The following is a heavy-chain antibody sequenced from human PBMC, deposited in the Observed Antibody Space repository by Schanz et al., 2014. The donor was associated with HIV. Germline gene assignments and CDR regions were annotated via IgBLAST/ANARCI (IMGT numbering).Heavy chain of an antibody. CDR3: ARSNYDILRARAYYYYYGLDV. CDR2: ISPNNGAT. CDR1: GYTFTTYY. Sequence: QVQLVQSGAEVKEPGASVRVSCKASGYTFTTYYIHWVRQAPGQGLEWMGWISPNNGATNYAQKLQGGVTMTTDTSTTTASMELRSLRSDDTAVYFCARSNYDILRARAYYYYYGLDVWGQGTTVTVSS. D-gene: IGHD3-9*01. V-gene: IGHV1-2*02. J-gene: IGHJ6*02.